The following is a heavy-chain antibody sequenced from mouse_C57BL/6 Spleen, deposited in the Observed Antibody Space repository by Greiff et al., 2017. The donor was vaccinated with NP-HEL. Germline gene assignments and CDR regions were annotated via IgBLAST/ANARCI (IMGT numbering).Heavy chain of an antibody. CDR3: EREEGIYYYGSSYGWFAY. V-gene: IGHV1-72*01. CDR1: GYTFTSYW. J-gene: IGHJ3*01. D-gene: IGHD1-1*01. Sequence: VQLQQPGAELVKPGASVKLSCKASGYTFTSYWMHWVKQRPGRGLEWIGRIAPNSGGTKYNEKFKSKATLTVDKPSSTAYMQLSSLTSEDSAVYYWEREEGIYYYGSSYGWFAYWGQGTLVTVSA. CDR2: IAPNSGGT.